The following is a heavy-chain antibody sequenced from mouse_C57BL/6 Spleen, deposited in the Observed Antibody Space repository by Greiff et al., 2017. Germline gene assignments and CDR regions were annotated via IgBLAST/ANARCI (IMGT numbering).Heavy chain of an antibody. CDR1: GYTFTDYN. Sequence: EVQLVESGPELVKPGASVKISCKASGYTFTDYNMDWVKQSHGKSLEWIGDINPNNGGTNYNQKFKGKATLTVDKSSSTAYMELRSLTSEDTAVYDWAIFVGYCAMDYWGQGTSVTVSS. V-gene: IGHV1-18*01. CDR2: INPNNGGT. CDR3: AIFVGYCAMDY. J-gene: IGHJ4*01.